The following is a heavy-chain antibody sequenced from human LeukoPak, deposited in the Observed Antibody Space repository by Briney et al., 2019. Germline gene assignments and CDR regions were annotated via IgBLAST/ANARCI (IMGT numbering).Heavy chain of an antibody. CDR1: GFPLSPNY. D-gene: IGHD1-26*01. V-gene: IGHV3-53*01. CDR3: ARVRRQVGSRWFDS. J-gene: IGHJ5*01. Sequence: GGSLRLSCAASGFPLSPNYMSWVRQAPGEGLEWVSVINTGGSAFYADSVKGRFTISRDNSNNTLYLQMNSLRAEDTAVYYCARVRRQVGSRWFDSWGQGILVTVSS. CDR2: INTGGSA.